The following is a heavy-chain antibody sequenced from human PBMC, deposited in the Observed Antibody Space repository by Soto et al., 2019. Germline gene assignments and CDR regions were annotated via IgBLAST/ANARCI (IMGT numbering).Heavy chain of an antibody. J-gene: IGHJ5*02. CDR2: IYHSGST. CDR3: AREDCSSTSCYGGNWFDP. V-gene: IGHV4-4*02. Sequence: KASETLSLTCAVSGGSISSSNWWSWVRQPPGKGLEWIGEIYHSGSTNYNPSLKSRVTISVDKSKNQFSLKLSSVTAADTAVYYCAREDCSSTSCYGGNWFDPWGQGTLVTVSS. CDR1: GGSISSSNW. D-gene: IGHD2-2*01.